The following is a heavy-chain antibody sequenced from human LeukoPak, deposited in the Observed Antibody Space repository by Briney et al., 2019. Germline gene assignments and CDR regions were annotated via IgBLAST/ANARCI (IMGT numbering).Heavy chain of an antibody. J-gene: IGHJ6*02. CDR3: ARGHAYYDSLTGYSIYALDA. CDR1: GDTFTTYD. CDR2: MNPNSGNT. V-gene: IGHV1-8*01. Sequence: GASVKVSCKASGDTFTTYDINWVRQATGQGLEWLGWMNPNSGNTDYAQKFQGRVTMTRDTSINTAYMEVSSLRSEDPAVYYCARGHAYYDSLTGYSIYALDAWGQGTTVTVSS. D-gene: IGHD3-9*01.